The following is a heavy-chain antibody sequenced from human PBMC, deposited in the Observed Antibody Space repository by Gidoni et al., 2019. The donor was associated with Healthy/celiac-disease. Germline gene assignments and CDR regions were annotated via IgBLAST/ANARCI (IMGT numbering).Heavy chain of an antibody. J-gene: IGHJ4*02. CDR3: ARHGGDIVVVVAAGYFDY. CDR2: IYYSGCT. Sequence: QLQLQESGPGLVKPSDTLSLTCTVSGGSISSSSFYLGLIRQPPVKGLEWIVGIYYSGCTYYNPSLKSRVTISVDTSKNQFSLKLSSVTAADTAVYYCARHGGDIVVVVAAGYFDYWGQGTLVTVSS. D-gene: IGHD2-15*01. CDR1: GGSISSSSFY. V-gene: IGHV4-39*01.